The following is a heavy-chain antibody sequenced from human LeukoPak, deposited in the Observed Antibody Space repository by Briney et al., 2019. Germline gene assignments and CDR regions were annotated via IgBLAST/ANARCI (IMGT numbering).Heavy chain of an antibody. Sequence: SETLSRTCAVYGGSFSGYYWSWIRQPPGKGLEWNGEVNHDGSTNYNPSLKSRVIISVDTSKNQFSLKLTSVTAADTAVYYCARKNVGSWQTLDYWDQGTLITVSS. CDR1: GGSFSGYY. D-gene: IGHD1-1*01. CDR2: VNHDGST. CDR3: ARKNVGSWQTLDY. J-gene: IGHJ4*02. V-gene: IGHV4-34*01.